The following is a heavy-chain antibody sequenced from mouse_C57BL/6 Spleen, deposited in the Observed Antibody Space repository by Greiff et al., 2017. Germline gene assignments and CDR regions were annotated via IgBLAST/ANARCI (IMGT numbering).Heavy chain of an antibody. CDR3: ARYYDGYFPMDY. CDR2: ISNGGGST. V-gene: IGHV5-12*01. CDR1: GFTFSDYY. D-gene: IGHD2-3*01. J-gene: IGHJ4*01. Sequence: EVMLVESGGGLVQPGGSLKLSCAASGFTFSDYYMYWVRQTPEKRLEWVAYISNGGGSTYYPATVKGRFTISRDNAKNTLYLQMNRLKSEDTAMYECARYYDGYFPMDYWGQGTSVTVSS.